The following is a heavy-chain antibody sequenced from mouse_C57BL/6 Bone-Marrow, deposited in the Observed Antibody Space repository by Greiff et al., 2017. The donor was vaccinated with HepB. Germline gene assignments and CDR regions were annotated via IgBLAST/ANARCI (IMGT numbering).Heavy chain of an antibody. Sequence: EESGPGLVKPSQSLSLTCSVTGYSITSGYYWNWIRQFPGNKLEWMGYISYDGSNNYNPSLKNRISITRDTSKNQFFLKLNSVTTEDTATYYCARGNWDFAYWGQGTLVTVSA. V-gene: IGHV3-6*01. D-gene: IGHD4-1*02. J-gene: IGHJ3*01. CDR3: ARGNWDFAY. CDR1: GYSITSGYY. CDR2: ISYDGSN.